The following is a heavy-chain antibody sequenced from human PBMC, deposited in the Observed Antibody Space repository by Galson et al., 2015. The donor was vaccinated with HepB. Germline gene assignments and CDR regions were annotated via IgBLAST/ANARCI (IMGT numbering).Heavy chain of an antibody. CDR1: GFTFSSYG. V-gene: IGHV3-33*08. CDR3: ARDATVVTEYFDL. D-gene: IGHD4-23*01. J-gene: IGHJ2*01. CDR2: IWYDGSNK. Sequence: SLRLCCAASGFTFSSYGMHWVRQAPGKGLEWVAVIWYDGSNKYYADSVKGRFTISRDNSKNTLYLQMNSLRAEDTAVYYCARDATVVTEYFDLWGRGTLVTVSS.